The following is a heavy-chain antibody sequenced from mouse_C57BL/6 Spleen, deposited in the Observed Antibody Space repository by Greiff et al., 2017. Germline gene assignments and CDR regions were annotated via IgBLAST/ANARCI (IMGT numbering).Heavy chain of an antibody. CDR2: IDPSDSYT. CDR1: GYTFTSYW. CDR3: ARALGRGNYFDD. Sequence: QVQLKQPGAELVMPGASVKLSCKASGYTFTSYWMHWVKQRPGQGLEWIGEIDPSDSYTNYNQKFKGKSTLTVDKSSSTAYMQLSSLTSEDSAVYYCARALGRGNYFDDWGQGTTLTVSS. D-gene: IGHD4-1*01. V-gene: IGHV1-69*01. J-gene: IGHJ2*01.